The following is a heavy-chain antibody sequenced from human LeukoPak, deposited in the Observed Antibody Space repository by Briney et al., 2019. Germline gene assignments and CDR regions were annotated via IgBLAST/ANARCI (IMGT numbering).Heavy chain of an antibody. CDR3: ARDTIPRPPEWGFDY. CDR1: GYTFTSYG. J-gene: IGHJ4*02. V-gene: IGHV1-18*01. Sequence: ASVKVSCKASGYTFTSYGISWVRQAPGQGLEWMGWISAYNGNTNYAQKLQGRVTMTTDTSTSTAYMELRSLRSDDTAVYYCARDTIPRPPEWGFDYWGQGTLVTVSS. D-gene: IGHD3-3*01. CDR2: ISAYNGNT.